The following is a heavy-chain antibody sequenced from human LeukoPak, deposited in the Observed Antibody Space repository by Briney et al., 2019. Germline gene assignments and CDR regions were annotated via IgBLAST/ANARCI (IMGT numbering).Heavy chain of an antibody. CDR1: GYTFTSYG. V-gene: IGHV1-46*01. J-gene: IGHJ5*02. Sequence: ASVKVSCKASGYTFTSYGISWVRQAPGQGLEWMGLINPTGGSTGYAQKFQGRVTMTRDMSTSADYMELSSLRSEDTAIYYCARDNSVGDNAWWFDPWGQGTLVTVSS. CDR2: INPTGGST. D-gene: IGHD1-26*01. CDR3: ARDNSVGDNAWWFDP.